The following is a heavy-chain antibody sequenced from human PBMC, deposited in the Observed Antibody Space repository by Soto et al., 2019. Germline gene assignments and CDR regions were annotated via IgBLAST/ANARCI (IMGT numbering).Heavy chain of an antibody. CDR3: ATFRGAYYYYGMDV. J-gene: IGHJ6*02. V-gene: IGHV1-24*01. Sequence: ASVKVSCKVSGYTLTELSMHWVRQAPGKGLEWMGGFDPEDGETIYAQKFQGRVTMTEDTSTDTAHMELSSLRSEDTAVYYCATFRGAYYYYGMDVWGQGTTVTVSS. CDR2: FDPEDGET. D-gene: IGHD3-10*01. CDR1: GYTLTELS.